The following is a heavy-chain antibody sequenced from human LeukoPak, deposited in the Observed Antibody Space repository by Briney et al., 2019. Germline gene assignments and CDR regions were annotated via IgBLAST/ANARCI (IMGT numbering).Heavy chain of an antibody. J-gene: IGHJ3*02. Sequence: GGSLRLSSAASGFTFSSYAMHWVRQAPGKGLEWVAVISYDGSNKYYADSVKGRFTISRDNSKNTLYLQMNSLRAEDTAVYYCARDTQDILTGRGAFDIWGQGTMVTVSS. CDR2: ISYDGSNK. CDR1: GFTFSSYA. V-gene: IGHV3-30*01. CDR3: ARDTQDILTGRGAFDI. D-gene: IGHD3-9*01.